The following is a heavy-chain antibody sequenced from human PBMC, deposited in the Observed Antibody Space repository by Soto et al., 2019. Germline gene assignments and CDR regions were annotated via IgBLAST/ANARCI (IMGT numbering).Heavy chain of an antibody. CDR3: ARGIEAGFDY. CDR2: MSPNSGNT. Sequence: ASVKVSCKTSGYTFTSLAINWVRQATGQGLEWLGWMSPNSGNTAYAQKFQGRVTMTRDTSMNTVYMELSSLTSEDTAVYYCARGIEAGFDYWGQGTRVTVSS. V-gene: IGHV1-8*01. J-gene: IGHJ4*02. CDR1: GYTFTSLA. D-gene: IGHD6-13*01.